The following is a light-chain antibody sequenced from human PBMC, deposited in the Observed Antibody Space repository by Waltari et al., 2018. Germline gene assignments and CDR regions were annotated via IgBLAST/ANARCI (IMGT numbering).Light chain of an antibody. CDR2: KSS. Sequence: DIQMTQSPSTLSASVGDRVSITCRASQSISIWLAWYQQRSGKAPKLLISKSSSLESGVPSRFSGSCSGTEFTLTITNLHPDDFATYYCQHYDNYPVAFGQGTKLDIK. J-gene: IGKJ2*01. V-gene: IGKV1-5*03. CDR1: QSISIW. CDR3: QHYDNYPVA.